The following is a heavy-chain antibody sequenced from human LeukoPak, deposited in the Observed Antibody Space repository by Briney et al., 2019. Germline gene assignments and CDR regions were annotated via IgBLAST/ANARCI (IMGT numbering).Heavy chain of an antibody. J-gene: IGHJ4*02. CDR2: ISGSGGST. Sequence: GGSLRLSCAASGFTFSSYAMSWVRQAPGKGLEWVSAISGSGGSTYYADSVKGRFTISRDNSKNTLYLQMNSLRAEDTAVYYCAKDHAGGGSLSSGSFDYWVQGTLVTVSS. V-gene: IGHV3-23*01. CDR1: GFTFSSYA. CDR3: AKDHAGGGSLSSGSFDY. D-gene: IGHD1-26*01.